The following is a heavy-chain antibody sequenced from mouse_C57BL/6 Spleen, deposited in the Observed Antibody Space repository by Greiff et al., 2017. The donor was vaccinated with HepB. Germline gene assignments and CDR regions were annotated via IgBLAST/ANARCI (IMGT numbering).Heavy chain of an antibody. CDR2: IRNKANNHAT. CDR1: GFTFSDAW. J-gene: IGHJ4*01. V-gene: IGHV6-6*01. Sequence: EVQLVESGGGLVQPGGSMKLSCAASGFTFSDAWMDWVRQSPEKGLEWVAEIRNKANNHATYYAESVKGRFTISRDDSKSSVYLQMNSLRAEDTGIYYCLIYYDYEGYAMDYWGQGTSVTVSS. CDR3: LIYYDYEGYAMDY. D-gene: IGHD2-4*01.